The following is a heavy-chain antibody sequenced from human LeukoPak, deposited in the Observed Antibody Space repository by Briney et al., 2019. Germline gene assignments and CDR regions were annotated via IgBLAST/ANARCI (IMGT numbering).Heavy chain of an antibody. CDR2: INHSGST. Sequence: SETLSLTCAVYGGSFSGYYWSWIRQPPGKGLEWIGEINHSGSTNYNPSLKSRVTISVDTSKNQFSLKLSSVTAADTAVYYCARGWPQYYFDYWGQGTLVTVSS. J-gene: IGHJ4*02. D-gene: IGHD5-24*01. CDR1: GGSFSGYY. V-gene: IGHV4-34*01. CDR3: ARGWPQYYFDY.